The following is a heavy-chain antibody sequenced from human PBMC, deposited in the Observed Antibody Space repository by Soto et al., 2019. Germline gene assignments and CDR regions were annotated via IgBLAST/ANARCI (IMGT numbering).Heavy chain of an antibody. CDR2: MYFSGST. CDR1: GGSVNNYY. J-gene: IGHJ4*02. CDR3: ARRTRSLGPFDY. Sequence: QVQLQESGPGLVKPSETLSLTCSVSGGSVNNYYWNWIRQPPGKGLEWIGHMYFSGSTNYNPSLTSRVTMSVDTSKNQFSLQLRSVTSADTAVYYCARRTRSLGPFDYWGQGTLLTVSS. D-gene: IGHD4-17*01. V-gene: IGHV4-59*02.